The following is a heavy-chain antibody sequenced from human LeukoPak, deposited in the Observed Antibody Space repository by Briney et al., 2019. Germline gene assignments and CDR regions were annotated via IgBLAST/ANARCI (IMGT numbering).Heavy chain of an antibody. CDR3: ARGGPSSGYSSPLYFFDY. J-gene: IGHJ4*02. CDR2: INHSGGST. D-gene: IGHD3-22*01. CDR1: GHTFTNYY. V-gene: IGHV1-46*01. Sequence: ASLTVSCKASGHTFTNYYMHCVRQAFGQRLDWMEIINHSGGSTSYAQKFQGRVTMTRDTSTSTVYMELSSLRSEDTAVYYCARGGPSSGYSSPLYFFDYWGQGTLVTVSS.